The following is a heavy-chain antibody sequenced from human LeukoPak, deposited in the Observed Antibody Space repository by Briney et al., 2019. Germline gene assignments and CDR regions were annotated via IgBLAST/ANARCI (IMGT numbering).Heavy chain of an antibody. CDR2: VYYTGTT. Sequence: SETLSLTCTVSGGSISNYYWSWLRQSPGKELEWIAHVYYTGTTIYSPSLKSRLTVSVDPSKNQFSLNLSSVTAADTAVYYCARDAGYRSRLNYFDPWGQGTLDTVSS. D-gene: IGHD5-24*01. J-gene: IGHJ5*02. CDR3: ARDAGYRSRLNYFDP. V-gene: IGHV4-59*01. CDR1: GGSISNYY.